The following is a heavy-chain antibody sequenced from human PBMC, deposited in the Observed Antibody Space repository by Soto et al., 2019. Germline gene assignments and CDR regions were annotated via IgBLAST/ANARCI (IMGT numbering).Heavy chain of an antibody. Sequence: SETLSLTCTVTGDSINNRSYYWGWIRQPPGKGLEWIGSIYYSGSTYNNPSLKSRVSMSVDTSKNQFSLKLRSVTAADTALYYCARQRTSVVTQAYFDSWGQGSLVPSPQ. D-gene: IGHD2-21*02. CDR1: GDSINNRSYY. CDR2: IYYSGST. V-gene: IGHV4-39*01. J-gene: IGHJ4*02. CDR3: ARQRTSVVTQAYFDS.